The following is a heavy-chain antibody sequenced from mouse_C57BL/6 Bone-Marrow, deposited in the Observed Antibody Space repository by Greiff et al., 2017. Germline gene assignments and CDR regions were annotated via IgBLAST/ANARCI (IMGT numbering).Heavy chain of an antibody. CDR2: IRNKANGYTT. CDR1: GFPFTDYY. V-gene: IGHV7-3*01. D-gene: IGHD2-1*01. J-gene: IGHJ2*01. Sequence: EVKLMESGGGLVQPGGSLSLSCAASGFPFTDYYMSWVRQPPGKALEWLGFIRNKANGYTTEYSASVKGRFTISRDNSQSILYLQMNALRAEDSATYYCARYKGNSGFYSYYFDYWGQGTTLTVSS. CDR3: ARYKGNSGFYSYYFDY.